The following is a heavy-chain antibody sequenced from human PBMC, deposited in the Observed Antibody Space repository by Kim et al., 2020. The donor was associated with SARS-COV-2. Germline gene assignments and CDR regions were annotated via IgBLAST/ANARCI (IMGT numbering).Heavy chain of an antibody. CDR1: GFTFSSYA. V-gene: IGHV3-23*01. D-gene: IGHD6-13*01. CDR2: ISGSGGST. Sequence: GGSLRLSCAASGFTFSSYAMSWVRQAPGKGLEWVSAISGSGGSTYYADSVKGRFTISRDNSKNTLYLQMNSLRAEDTAVYYCAKDPGASSSWYFLFDYWGQGTLVTVSS. CDR3: AKDPGASSSWYFLFDY. J-gene: IGHJ4*02.